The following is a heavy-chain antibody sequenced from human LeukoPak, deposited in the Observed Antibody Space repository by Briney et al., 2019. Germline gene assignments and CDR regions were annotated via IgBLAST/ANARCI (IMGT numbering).Heavy chain of an antibody. CDR1: GYTFTGYY. Sequence: ASVKVSCKPSGYTFTGYYMHWVRQAPGQGLEWMGWINPNSGGRNYAQKFQGRVTMTTDTSISTAYMELSRLRSDDTAVYYCARDPEILGSSGWYWFDPWGQGTLVTVSS. CDR2: INPNSGGR. D-gene: IGHD6-19*01. CDR3: ARDPEILGSSGWYWFDP. V-gene: IGHV1-2*02. J-gene: IGHJ5*02.